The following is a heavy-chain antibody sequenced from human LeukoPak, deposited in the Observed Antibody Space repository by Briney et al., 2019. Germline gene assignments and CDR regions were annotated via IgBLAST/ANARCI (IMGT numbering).Heavy chain of an antibody. CDR2: ISASSSYT. CDR3: ASDPDSSGYYGFDY. Sequence: GGSLRLSCAASGFTFSDYYMAWIRQAPGKGLEWVSHISASSSYTNYADSVKGRFTISRDNAKISLYLQMNSLRAEDTAVYYCASDPDSSGYYGFDYWGQGTLVTVSS. CDR1: GFTFSDYY. D-gene: IGHD3-22*01. J-gene: IGHJ4*02. V-gene: IGHV3-11*06.